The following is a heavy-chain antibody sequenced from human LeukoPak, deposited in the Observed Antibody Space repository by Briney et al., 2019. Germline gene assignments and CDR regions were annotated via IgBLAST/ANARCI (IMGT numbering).Heavy chain of an antibody. CDR1: GGSISSSSYY. V-gene: IGHV4-39*01. Sequence: PSETLSLTCTVSGGSISSSSYYWGWIRQPPGKGPEWIGSIYYSGSTYYNPSLKSRVTISVDTSKNQFSLKLSSVTAADTAVYYCARHPTTTVVPDWGQGTLVTVSS. CDR2: IYYSGST. CDR3: ARHPTTTVVPD. D-gene: IGHD4-23*01. J-gene: IGHJ4*02.